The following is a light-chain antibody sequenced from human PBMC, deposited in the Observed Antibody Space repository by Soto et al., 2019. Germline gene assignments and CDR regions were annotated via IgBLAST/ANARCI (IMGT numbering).Light chain of an antibody. CDR2: DVS. CDR3: SSYTTSNTRQIA. J-gene: IGLJ1*01. CDR1: SSDVGGYNY. Sequence: QSALTQPASVSGSPGQSINISCTGTSSDVGGYNYVSWYQHHPGKAPKLIIYDVSNRPSGVSNPFSGSKSGNTASLTISGLQPEDEAHYYCSSYTTSNTRQIAFGTGTKLTVL. V-gene: IGLV2-14*03.